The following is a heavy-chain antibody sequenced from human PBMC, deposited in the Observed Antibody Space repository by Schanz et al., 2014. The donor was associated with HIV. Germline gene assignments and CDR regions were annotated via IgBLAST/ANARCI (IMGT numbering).Heavy chain of an antibody. V-gene: IGHV3-21*01. CDR1: GFTFNSYA. J-gene: IGHJ6*02. D-gene: IGHD6-6*01. CDR3: ATTLYPYTSSSDYYYGMDV. Sequence: VQLVESGGGLVKPGGSLRLSCAASGFTFNSYAMNWVRQAPGKGLEWVASITSSGSYRYYADSVKGQFTISRDNAKKSLYLQMNSLRTEDTAVYYCATTLYPYTSSSDYYYGMDVWGLGTLVTVSS. CDR2: ITSSGSYR.